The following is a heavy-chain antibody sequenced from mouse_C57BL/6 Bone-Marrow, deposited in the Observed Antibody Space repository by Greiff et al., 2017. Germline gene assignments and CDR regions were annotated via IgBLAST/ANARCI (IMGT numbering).Heavy chain of an antibody. D-gene: IGHD4-1*01. Sequence: EVKLVESGGGLVRPGGSLKLSCAASGFTFSSYAMSWVRQTPEKRLEWVATISDGGSYTYYPDNVKGRFTISRDNAKNNLYLQMSHLKSEDTAMYYCARDTLAGTSFAYWGQGTLVTVSA. CDR3: ARDTLAGTSFAY. J-gene: IGHJ3*01. V-gene: IGHV5-4*01. CDR2: ISDGGSYT. CDR1: GFTFSSYA.